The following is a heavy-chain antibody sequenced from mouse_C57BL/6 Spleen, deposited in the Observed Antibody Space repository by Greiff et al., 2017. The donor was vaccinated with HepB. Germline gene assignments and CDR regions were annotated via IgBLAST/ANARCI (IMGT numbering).Heavy chain of an antibody. V-gene: IGHV1-59*01. CDR2: IDPSDSYT. J-gene: IGHJ2*01. Sequence: VQLQQPGVELVRPGTSVKLSCKASGYTFTSYWMHWVKQRPGQGLEWIGVIDPSDSYTNYNQKFKGKATLTVDTSSSTAYMQLSSLTSEDSAVYYCARGGLTTVVATDYWGQGTTLTVSS. CDR3: ARGGLTTVVATDY. CDR1: GYTFTSYW. D-gene: IGHD1-1*01.